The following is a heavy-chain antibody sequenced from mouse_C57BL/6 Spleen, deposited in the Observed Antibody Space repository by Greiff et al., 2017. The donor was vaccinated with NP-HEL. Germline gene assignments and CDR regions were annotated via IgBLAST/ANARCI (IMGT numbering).Heavy chain of an antibody. J-gene: IGHJ1*03. Sequence: VKLMESGAELMKPGASVKLSCKATGYTFTCYWIEWVKQRPGHGLEWIGEILPGSGSTNYNEKFKGKATFTADTSSNTAYMQLSSLTTEDSAIYYCARGSYYGNGRYFDVWGTGTTVTVSS. CDR3: ARGSYYGNGRYFDV. CDR2: ILPGSGST. CDR1: GYTFTCYW. D-gene: IGHD2-10*01. V-gene: IGHV1-9*01.